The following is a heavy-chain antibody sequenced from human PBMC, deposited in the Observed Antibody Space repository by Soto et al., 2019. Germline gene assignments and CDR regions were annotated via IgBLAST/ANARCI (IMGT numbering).Heavy chain of an antibody. J-gene: IGHJ3*02. CDR3: ARVGGTTGDAFDI. V-gene: IGHV4-30-4*01. CDR1: GGSISSGDYY. CDR2: IYYSGST. Sequence: PSETLSLSCTVSGGSISSGDYYGRLIRQPPGKGLEWIGYIYYSGSTYYNPSLKSRVTISVDTSKNQFSLKLSSVTAADTAVYYCARVGGTTGDAFDIWGQGTMVTVSS. D-gene: IGHD1-1*01.